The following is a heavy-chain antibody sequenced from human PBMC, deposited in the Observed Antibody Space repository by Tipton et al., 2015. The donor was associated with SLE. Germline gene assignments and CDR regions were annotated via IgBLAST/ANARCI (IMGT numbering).Heavy chain of an antibody. V-gene: IGHV4-38-2*02. CDR3: ARDEYRYDATGYHLLGHFDF. J-gene: IGHJ4*02. CDR2: IYHSGST. Sequence: TLSLTCTVSGYSISSGYYWGWIRQPPGKGLEWIGSIYHSGSTYYHPSLKSRVTIPVDTSKNQFSLKLSSVTAADTDVYYCARDEYRYDATGYHLLGHFDFWGQGTLVTVSS. CDR1: GYSISSGYY. D-gene: IGHD3-22*01.